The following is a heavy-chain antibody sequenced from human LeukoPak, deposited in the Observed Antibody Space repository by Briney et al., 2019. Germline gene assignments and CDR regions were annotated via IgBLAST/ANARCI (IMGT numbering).Heavy chain of an antibody. V-gene: IGHV4-4*07. J-gene: IGHJ4*02. Sequence: SETLSLTCTVSGASISAFHWTWFRQPTGKGLEWIGLIYSSGSTLFNPSLKSRVAMSVDLTKNQLSLKLTSVTAADTAMYYCARKDGDYWGRGTLVTVSS. CDR3: ARKDGDY. CDR1: GASISAFH. CDR2: IYSSGST.